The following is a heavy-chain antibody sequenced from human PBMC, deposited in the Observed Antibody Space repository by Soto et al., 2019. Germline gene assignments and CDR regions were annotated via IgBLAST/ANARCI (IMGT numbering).Heavy chain of an antibody. D-gene: IGHD2-15*01. V-gene: IGHV3-23*01. CDR3: AKRPGYCSGGSCYAYFDY. Sequence: EVQLLESGGGLVQPGGSLRLSCAASGFTFSSYAMSWVRQAPGKGLEWVSAISGSGGSTYYADSVKGRFTISRDNSKNTLYRRMNCLRAEDTAVYYCAKRPGYCSGGSCYAYFDYWGQGTLVTVSS. J-gene: IGHJ4*02. CDR2: ISGSGGST. CDR1: GFTFSSYA.